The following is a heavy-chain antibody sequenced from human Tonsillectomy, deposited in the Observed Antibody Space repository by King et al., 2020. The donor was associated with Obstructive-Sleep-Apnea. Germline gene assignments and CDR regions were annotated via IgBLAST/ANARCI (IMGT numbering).Heavy chain of an antibody. CDR1: GIPITSSSYK. D-gene: IGHD2-21*02. CDR2: IYYSGNT. V-gene: IGHV4-39*07. CDR3: ARDRSVVVTDHWFDP. J-gene: IGHJ5*02. Sequence: QLQESGPGPVKPSETLSLTCTVSGIPITSSSYKWAWIRQSPGKGLEWIGTIYYSGNTHYNPSLKSRVTVSLDTSNNQFSLKMSSLTATDTAFYYCARDRSVVVTDHWFDPWGQGTLVTVSS.